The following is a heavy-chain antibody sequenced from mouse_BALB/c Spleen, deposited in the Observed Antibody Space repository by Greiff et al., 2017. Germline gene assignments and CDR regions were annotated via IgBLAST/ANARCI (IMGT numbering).Heavy chain of an antibody. J-gene: IGHJ1*01. CDR3: ARGDGNYVDWYFDV. CDR2: IWAGGST. Sequence: QVQLKESGPGLVAPSQSLSITCTVSGFSLTSYGVHWVRQPPGKGLEWLGVIWAGGSTNYNSALMSRLSISKDNSKSQVFLKMNSLQTDDTDMYYCARGDGNYVDWYFDVWGAGTTLTVSS. D-gene: IGHD2-1*01. CDR1: GFSLTSYG. V-gene: IGHV2-9*02.